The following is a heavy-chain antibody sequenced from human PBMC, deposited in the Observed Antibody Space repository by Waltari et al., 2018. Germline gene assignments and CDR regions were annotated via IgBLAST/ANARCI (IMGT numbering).Heavy chain of an antibody. CDR1: GYTFTSYA. J-gene: IGHJ4*02. Sequence: QVQLVKSGGEVKKPGAAVKVSCKASGYTFTSYAMHWVRQAPGQRLEWMGWINAGNGNTKYSQKCQSRVTITRDTSASTAYMELSSLRSEDTAVYYCARGYDRDIDYWGQGTLVTVSS. CDR2: INAGNGNT. D-gene: IGHD5-12*01. V-gene: IGHV1-3*01. CDR3: ARGYDRDIDY.